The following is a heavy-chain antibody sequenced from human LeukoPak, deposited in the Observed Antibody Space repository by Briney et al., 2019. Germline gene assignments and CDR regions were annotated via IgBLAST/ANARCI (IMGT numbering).Heavy chain of an antibody. V-gene: IGHV3-30-3*01. CDR1: GFSFSNHS. CDR3: ARHILSATVVTPGDY. Sequence: GRSLRLSCRASGFSFSNHSMHWVRQAPGKGLEWVAVISYGATKKYYADSVRGRITISRDNSKNTLYLQMNSLRAEDTAVYYCARHILSATVVTPGDYWGQGTLVTVSS. D-gene: IGHD4-23*01. CDR2: ISYGATKK. J-gene: IGHJ4*02.